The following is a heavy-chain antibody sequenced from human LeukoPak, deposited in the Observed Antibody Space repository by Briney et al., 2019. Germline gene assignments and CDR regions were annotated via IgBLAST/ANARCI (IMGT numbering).Heavy chain of an antibody. D-gene: IGHD6-6*01. V-gene: IGHV1-2*06. CDR2: INPNSGGT. J-gene: IGHJ5*02. Sequence: ASVKVSCKASGYTFTGYYMHWVRQAPGQGLEWMGRINPNSGGTNYAQKFQGRGTITRDTSIRTAYMELSRLRSDDTAVYYCAREGSSSTWYNWFDPWGQGTLVTVSS. CDR1: GYTFTGYY. CDR3: AREGSSSTWYNWFDP.